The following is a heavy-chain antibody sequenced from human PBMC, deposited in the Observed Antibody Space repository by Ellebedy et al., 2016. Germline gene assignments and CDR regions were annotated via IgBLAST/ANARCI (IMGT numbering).Heavy chain of an antibody. J-gene: IGHJ4*02. CDR3: AGLRITMVRGVRDY. D-gene: IGHD3-10*01. CDR1: GGSFSGYY. CDR2: INHSGST. V-gene: IGHV4-34*01. Sequence: SETLSLTCAVYGGSFSGYYWSWIRQPPGKGLEWIGEINHSGSTNYNPSLKSRVTISVDTSKNQFSLKLSSVTAADTAVYYCAGLRITMVRGVRDYWGQGTLVTVSS.